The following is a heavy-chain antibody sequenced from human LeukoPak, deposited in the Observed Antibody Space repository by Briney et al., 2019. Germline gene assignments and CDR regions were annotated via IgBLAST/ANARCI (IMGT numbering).Heavy chain of an antibody. D-gene: IGHD2-2*01. CDR2: ISTSSRDI. J-gene: IGHJ5*02. CDR1: GFTFSSFD. V-gene: IGHV3-21*01. Sequence: GGSLRLSCAASGFTFSSFDMNWVRQAPGKGLEWVSSISTSSRDIYYRDSVKGRFTISRDDAKNSLYLQMNSLRVEDTAVYYCARADCSGSTCYLRRSWFDPWGQGTLVTVSS. CDR3: ARADCSGSTCYLRRSWFDP.